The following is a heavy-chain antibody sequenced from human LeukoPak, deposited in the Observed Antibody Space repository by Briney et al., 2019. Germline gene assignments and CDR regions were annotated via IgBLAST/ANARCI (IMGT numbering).Heavy chain of an antibody. J-gene: IGHJ4*02. V-gene: IGHV4-30-4*01. D-gene: IGHD3-10*01. Sequence: SETLSLTCTVSGGSISSGDYYWSWIRQLPGKGLEWIGYIYYSGSTYYNPSLKSRVTISVDTSKNQFSLKLSSVTAADTAVYYCARDYYGSGSSNNWGQGTLVTVSS. CDR3: ARDYYGSGSSNN. CDR1: GGSISSGDYY. CDR2: IYYSGST.